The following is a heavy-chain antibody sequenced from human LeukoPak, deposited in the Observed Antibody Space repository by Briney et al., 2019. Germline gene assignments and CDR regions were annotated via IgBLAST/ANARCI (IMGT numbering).Heavy chain of an antibody. J-gene: IGHJ3*02. D-gene: IGHD1-7*01. CDR1: GFTFSSYG. V-gene: IGHV3-30*02. Sequence: QSGGSLRLSCAASGFTFSSYGMHWVRQAPGKGLEWVAFIRYDGSNKYYADSVKGRFTISRDNSKNTLYLQMNSLRAEDTAVYYCASSGRHNWNSDVPLDAFDIWGQGTMVTVSS. CDR3: ASSGRHNWNSDVPLDAFDI. CDR2: IRYDGSNK.